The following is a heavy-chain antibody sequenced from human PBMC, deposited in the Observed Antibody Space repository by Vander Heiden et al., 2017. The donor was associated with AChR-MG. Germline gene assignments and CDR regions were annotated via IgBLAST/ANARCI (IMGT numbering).Heavy chain of an antibody. J-gene: IGHJ5*02. Sequence: QVQLQESGQGVVKPSETLTLTCVVPGRTITSNYWNWVRQAAGKGLEWIGRIHSSGSTDYNPSLKSRLTISRDLSKRQFSLNLSSVTAADTAVYYCARESGADSVMSGYYWFDPWGQGTLVTVSS. V-gene: IGHV4-4*07. CDR3: ARESGADSVMSGYYWFDP. CDR2: IHSSGST. CDR1: GRTITSNY. D-gene: IGHD3-3*01.